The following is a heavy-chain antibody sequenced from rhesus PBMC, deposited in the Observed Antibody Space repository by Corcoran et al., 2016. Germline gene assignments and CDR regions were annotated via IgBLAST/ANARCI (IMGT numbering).Heavy chain of an antibody. D-gene: IGHD6S26*01. CDR3: ARDRSSGWSMAL. Sequence: QVQLQESGPGLVKPSETLSLTCAVSGGSVSSSNWWRWIRQPPGKGLEWIGYISGSSGSTYYNPSLKSRVTISTDTSKNQFSLKLTSVTAADTAVYYCARDRSSGWSMALWGQGVLVTVSS. J-gene: IGHJ4*01. CDR2: ISGSSGST. CDR1: GGSVSSSNW. V-gene: IGHV4-65*01.